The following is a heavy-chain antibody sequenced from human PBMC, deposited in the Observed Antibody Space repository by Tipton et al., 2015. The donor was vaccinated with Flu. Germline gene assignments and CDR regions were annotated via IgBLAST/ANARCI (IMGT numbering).Heavy chain of an antibody. J-gene: IGHJ2*01. Sequence: TLSLTCSVSGYFIGSGYYWGWIRQPPGKGLEWIGNIYHTGNTYYNPSLKSRVTISVDRSKNQFSLKLTSVTATDTAVYYCARMRARDCTLGACFLWWFDFWGRGTLVTVSP. CDR2: IYHTGNT. V-gene: IGHV4-38-2*01. CDR3: ARMRARDCTLGACFLWWFDF. CDR1: GYFIGSGYY. D-gene: IGHD2-8*01.